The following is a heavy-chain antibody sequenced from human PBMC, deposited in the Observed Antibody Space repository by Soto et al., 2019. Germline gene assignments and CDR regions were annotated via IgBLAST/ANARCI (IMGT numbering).Heavy chain of an antibody. CDR2: ISGSGGST. Sequence: GGSLRLSCAASGFTFSINAMSWVRQAPGKGLEWVSAISGSGGSTYSVDSVKGRFTISRDNAKNTLYLQMNSLRAEDTAVYYCARDRASVVVPFDYWGQGTLVTVSS. CDR1: GFTFSINA. J-gene: IGHJ4*02. D-gene: IGHD2-15*01. V-gene: IGHV3-23*01. CDR3: ARDRASVVVPFDY.